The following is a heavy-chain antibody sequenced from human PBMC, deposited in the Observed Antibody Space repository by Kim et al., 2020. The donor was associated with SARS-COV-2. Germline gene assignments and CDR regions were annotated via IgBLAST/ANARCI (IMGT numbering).Heavy chain of an antibody. J-gene: IGHJ4*02. CDR2: ISAYNGNT. CDR1: GYTFTSYG. D-gene: IGHD3-10*01. CDR3: ARDGGPYYYGSGSPIDY. Sequence: ASVKVSCKASGYTFTSYGISWVRQAPGQGLEWMGWISAYNGNTNYAQKLQGRVTMTTDTSTSTAYMELRSLRSDDTAVYYCARDGGPYYYGSGSPIDYWGQGTLVTVSS. V-gene: IGHV1-18*04.